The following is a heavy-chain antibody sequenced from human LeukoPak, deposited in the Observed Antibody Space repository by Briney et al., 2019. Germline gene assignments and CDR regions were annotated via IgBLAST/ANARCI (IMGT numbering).Heavy chain of an antibody. CDR3: ARGYGSGSYST. V-gene: IGHV4-4*07. J-gene: IGHJ5*02. Sequence: SETLSLTCSISGSSIGSSYFSWIRQPAGKGLEWIGRIYTSGTTIYNPSLESRVSMSIDTATNQFSLKVNSVTAADTAVYFCARGYGSGSYSTWGQGTLVSVSS. CDR1: GSSIGSSY. CDR2: IYTSGTT. D-gene: IGHD3-10*01.